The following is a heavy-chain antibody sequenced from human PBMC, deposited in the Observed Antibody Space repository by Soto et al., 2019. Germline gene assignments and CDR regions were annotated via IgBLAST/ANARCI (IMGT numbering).Heavy chain of an antibody. Sequence: SETLSLTCAVSGGSISSDNWWGWVRQPPGKGLEWIGEIYDTGTTNYNPPLKSQATITVDTSKNQFPLNLSSGPAADTAVYYWGRVRLRKYYGGGSYNNYYFVMDVGAQGTRFPVPS. D-gene: IGHD3-10*01. J-gene: IGHJ6*02. V-gene: IGHV4-4*02. CDR3: GRVRLRKYYGGGSYNNYYFVMDV. CDR1: GGSISSDNW. CDR2: IYDTGTT.